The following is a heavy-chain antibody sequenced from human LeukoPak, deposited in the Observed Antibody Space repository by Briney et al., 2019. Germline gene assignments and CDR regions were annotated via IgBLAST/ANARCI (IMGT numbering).Heavy chain of an antibody. V-gene: IGHV4-34*01. J-gene: IGHJ6*03. CDR1: GGSFSGYY. CDR2: INHSGST. CDR3: ASTTVTTGYYYYMDV. D-gene: IGHD4-17*01. Sequence: SETLSLTCAVYGGSFSGYYWSWIRQPPGKGLEWIGEINHSGSTNYNPSLKSRVTISVDTSKNQFSLKLSSVTAADTAVYYCASTTVTTGYYYYMDVWGKGTTVTISS.